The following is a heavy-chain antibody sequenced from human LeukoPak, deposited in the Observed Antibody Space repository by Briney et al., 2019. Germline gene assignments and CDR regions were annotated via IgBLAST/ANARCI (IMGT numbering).Heavy chain of an antibody. Sequence: GGSLRLSCAASGFTFSSYWMHWVRQAPGKGLVWVSRINSDGSSTSYADSVKGRFTISRDNAKNTLYLRMNSLRAEDTAVYYCARERLYYDSSGYYGYWGQGTLVTVSS. J-gene: IGHJ4*02. V-gene: IGHV3-74*01. CDR2: INSDGSST. CDR1: GFTFSSYW. CDR3: ARERLYYDSSGYYGY. D-gene: IGHD3-22*01.